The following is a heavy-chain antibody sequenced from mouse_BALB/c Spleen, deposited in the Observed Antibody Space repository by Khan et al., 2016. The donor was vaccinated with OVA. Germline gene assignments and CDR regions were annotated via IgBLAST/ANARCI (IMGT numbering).Heavy chain of an antibody. CDR3: SREGTGYFDY. CDR1: GYTFTSYW. J-gene: IGHJ2*01. CDR2: IYPSDSYT. V-gene: IGHV1-69*02. Sequence: VQLQQPGAELVRPGASVKLSCKASGYTFTSYWINWVKQRPGQGLEWIGNIYPSDSYTHYNQKFKDKATLTVDKSSSTAYMQLSSPTSEDSAVYYCSREGTGYFDYWGQGTTLTVSS. D-gene: IGHD2-14*01.